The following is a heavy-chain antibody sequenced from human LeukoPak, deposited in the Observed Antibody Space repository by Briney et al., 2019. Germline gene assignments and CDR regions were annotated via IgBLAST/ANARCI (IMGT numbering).Heavy chain of an antibody. CDR2: ISSSGSTI. D-gene: IGHD2-15*01. Sequence: GGSLRLSCAASGFTFSSYEMNWVRQAPGKGLEWVSYISSSGSTIYYADSVKGRFTISRDNAKNSLYLQMNSLRAEDTAVYYCASHPRGRYCSGGSCWHAPWGQGTLVTVSS. CDR1: GFTFSSYE. J-gene: IGHJ5*02. CDR3: ASHPRGRYCSGGSCWHAP. V-gene: IGHV3-48*03.